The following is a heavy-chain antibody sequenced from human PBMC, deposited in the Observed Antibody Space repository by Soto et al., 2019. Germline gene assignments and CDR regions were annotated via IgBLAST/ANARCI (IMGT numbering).Heavy chain of an antibody. V-gene: IGHV4-31*03. CDR2: IYYTGST. J-gene: IGHJ5*02. CDR3: ARDLVAAASPGYLDP. D-gene: IGHD2-21*01. CDR1: GGSISSGGYY. Sequence: QVQLQESGPGLVKPSQTLSLTCTVSGGSISSGGYYWNWIRQHPGKGLEWIGYIYYTGSTFYNPSLKSRVTLSVDAFKNQFSLQLSSGTAADMALYSCARDLVAAASPGYLDPWGQGIVVTVSS.